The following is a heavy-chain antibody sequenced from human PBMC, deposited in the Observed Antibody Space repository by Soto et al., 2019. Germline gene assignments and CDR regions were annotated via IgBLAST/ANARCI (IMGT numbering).Heavy chain of an antibody. CDR3: ARDRGGGEYSCSSRFLDWPYYYYGMDV. CDR2: ISAYNGNT. CDR1: GYTFTSYG. Sequence: QVQLVQSGAEVKKPGASVKVSCKTSGYTFTSYGISWVRQAPGQWLEWMGWISAYNGNTNYAQKLQGRVTMTTDTSTSTAYMELRSLRSDDTAVYYCARDRGGGEYSCSSRFLDWPYYYYGMDVWGQGTTVTVSS. D-gene: IGHD6-6*01. V-gene: IGHV1-18*01. J-gene: IGHJ6*02.